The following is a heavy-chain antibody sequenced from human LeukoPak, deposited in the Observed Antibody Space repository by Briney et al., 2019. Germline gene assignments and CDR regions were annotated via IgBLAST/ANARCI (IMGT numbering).Heavy chain of an antibody. CDR3: AREHDSSGFDY. Sequence: GRSLRLSCAASGFTFSIYAMHWVRQAPGKGLEWVAVISYDGSNKYYADSVKGRVTISRDNSKNTLYLQMNSLRAEDTAVYYCAREHDSSGFDYWGQGTLVTVSS. CDR1: GFTFSIYA. D-gene: IGHD3-22*01. CDR2: ISYDGSNK. V-gene: IGHV3-30*04. J-gene: IGHJ4*02.